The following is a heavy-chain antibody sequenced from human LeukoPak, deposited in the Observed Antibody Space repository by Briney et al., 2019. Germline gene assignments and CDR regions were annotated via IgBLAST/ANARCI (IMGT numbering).Heavy chain of an antibody. V-gene: IGHV1-18*01. J-gene: IGHJ4*02. D-gene: IGHD6-13*01. CDR3: ARDTPQHLKRYDY. Sequence: RASVKVSCKASGYNFDKFGIAWVRQAPGQGLEWRGWINTHNGNTKYAQQYQGRVTMTTDTSTSTVYMELRSLRSDDTAVYFCARDTPQHLKRYDYWGQGTQVTVSS. CDR1: GYNFDKFG. CDR2: INTHNGNT.